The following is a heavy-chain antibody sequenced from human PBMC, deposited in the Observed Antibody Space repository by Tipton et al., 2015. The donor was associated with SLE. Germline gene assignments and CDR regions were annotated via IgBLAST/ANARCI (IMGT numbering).Heavy chain of an antibody. J-gene: IGHJ3*02. V-gene: IGHV1-18*01. CDR2: ISGYNGNT. Sequence: QLVQSGAEVKKPGASVKVSCKSSGYTFSSYGISWVRQAPGQGPEWMGWISGYNGNTNYAQKLQGRVTMTTDTSTSTAYMELRSLRSDDTAVYYCATRRYVISGFDMWGQGTMVTVSS. CDR1: GYTFSSYG. CDR3: ATRRYVISGFDM. D-gene: IGHD3-9*01.